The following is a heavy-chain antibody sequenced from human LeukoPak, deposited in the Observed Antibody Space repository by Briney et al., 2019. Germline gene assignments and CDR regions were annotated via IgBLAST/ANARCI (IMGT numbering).Heavy chain of an antibody. J-gene: IGHJ4*02. Sequence: PGGSLRLSCTASGFTFGDYAMSWVRQAPGKGLEWVGFIRSKAYGGTTEYAASVKGRFTISRDDSKSIAYLQMNSLKTEDTAVYYCTRDLEWGLRVLGYWGQGTLVTVSS. D-gene: IGHD1-26*01. CDR1: GFTFGDYA. CDR2: IRSKAYGGTT. V-gene: IGHV3-49*04. CDR3: TRDLEWGLRVLGY.